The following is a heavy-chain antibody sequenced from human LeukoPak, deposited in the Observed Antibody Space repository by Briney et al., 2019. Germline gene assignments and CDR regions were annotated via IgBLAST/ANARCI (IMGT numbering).Heavy chain of an antibody. D-gene: IGHD4-23*01. J-gene: IGHJ4*02. Sequence: PSETLSLTCTFSGGSLSSGGYYWSWVRQHPGKGLEWIGYIYYSGSTYYNPSLKSRVTISVDTSKNQFSLKLSSVTAADTAVYYCARTTVVTPNFDYWGQGTLVTVSS. CDR1: GGSLSSGGYY. CDR2: IYYSGST. V-gene: IGHV4-31*03. CDR3: ARTTVVTPNFDY.